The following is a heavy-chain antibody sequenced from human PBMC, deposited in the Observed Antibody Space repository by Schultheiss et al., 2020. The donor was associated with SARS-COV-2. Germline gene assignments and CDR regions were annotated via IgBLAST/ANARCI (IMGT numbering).Heavy chain of an antibody. CDR3: ARGIAAADTTGWFDP. V-gene: IGHV4-31*03. Sequence: SQTLSLTCTVSGGSISSGGYYWSWIRQHPGKGLEWIGYIYYSGSTNYNPSLKSRVTISVDTSKNQFSLKLSSVTAADTAVYYCARGIAAADTTGWFDPWGQGTLVTVSS. J-gene: IGHJ5*02. CDR1: GGSISSGGYY. D-gene: IGHD6-13*01. CDR2: IYYSGST.